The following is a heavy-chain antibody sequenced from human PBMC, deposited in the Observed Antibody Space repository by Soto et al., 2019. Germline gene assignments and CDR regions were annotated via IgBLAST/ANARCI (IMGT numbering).Heavy chain of an antibody. CDR1: GGSISSGDYY. Sequence: SETLSLTCTVSGGSISSGDYYWSWIRQPPGKGLEWIGYIYYSGSTYYNPSLKSRVTISVDTSKNQLSLKLSSVTAADTAVYYCARVVAALVGATDWYFDLWGRGTLVTVSS. D-gene: IGHD1-26*01. V-gene: IGHV4-30-4*01. J-gene: IGHJ2*01. CDR2: IYYSGST. CDR3: ARVVAALVGATDWYFDL.